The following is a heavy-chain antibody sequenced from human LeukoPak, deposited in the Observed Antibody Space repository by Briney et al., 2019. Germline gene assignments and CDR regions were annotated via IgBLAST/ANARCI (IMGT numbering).Heavy chain of an antibody. CDR3: AKKGGWPFDY. CDR1: GFPFSAYA. D-gene: IGHD6-19*01. CDR2: ISASGDTT. J-gene: IGHJ4*02. Sequence: GSLRLSCAASGFPFSAYAMSWVRQAPGKGLEWVSAISASGDTTYYADSVKGRFTISRDNSKNTLYLQMNSLRAEDTAVYYCAKKGGWPFDYWGQGTLVTVSS. V-gene: IGHV3-23*01.